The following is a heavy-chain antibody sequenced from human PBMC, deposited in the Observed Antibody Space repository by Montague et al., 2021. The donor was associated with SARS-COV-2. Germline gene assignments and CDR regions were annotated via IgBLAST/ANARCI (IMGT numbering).Heavy chain of an antibody. D-gene: IGHD4-23*01. Sequence: SETLSLTCTVSGGSISSYYWSWIRQPPGKGLEWIGYIYYSGSTNYNPSLKSRVTISVDTSKNQFSLKLSSVTAADTAVYYCARWGLYGGNPGDGAFDIWGQRTMVTVSS. CDR2: IYYSGST. V-gene: IGHV4-59*01. J-gene: IGHJ3*02. CDR3: ARWGLYGGNPGDGAFDI. CDR1: GGSISSYY.